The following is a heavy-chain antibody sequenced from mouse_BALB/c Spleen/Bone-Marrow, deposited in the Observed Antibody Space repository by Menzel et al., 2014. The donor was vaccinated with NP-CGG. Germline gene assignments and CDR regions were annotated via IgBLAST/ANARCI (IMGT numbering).Heavy chain of an antibody. CDR1: GYSITRDYA. V-gene: IGHV3-2*02. Sequence: QLKQSGLCLAKPSQSLSLTCTVTGYSITRDYAWHWIRQFPGNKLEWMGYITYSGSTTYNPSLKSRISITRDTSKNHFFLQLTSVTTEDAATYYCGTGGLLWSSFAYRSQGPLGSVSA. J-gene: IGHJ3*01. CDR2: ITYSGST. D-gene: IGHD2-10*01. CDR3: GTGGLLWSSFAY.